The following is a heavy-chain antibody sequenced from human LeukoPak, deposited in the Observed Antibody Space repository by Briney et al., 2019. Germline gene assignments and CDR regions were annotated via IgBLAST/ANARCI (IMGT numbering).Heavy chain of an antibody. CDR2: IYYSGST. CDR3: AREGEDFWSGFAGLFDP. Sequence: PSETLSLTCTVSGGSISSYYWSWIRQPPGKGLEWIGYIYYSGSTNYNPSLKSRVTISVDTSKNQFSLKLSSVTAADTGVYYCAREGEDFWSGFAGLFDPWGQGTLVTVSS. V-gene: IGHV4-59*01. J-gene: IGHJ5*02. CDR1: GGSISSYY. D-gene: IGHD3-3*01.